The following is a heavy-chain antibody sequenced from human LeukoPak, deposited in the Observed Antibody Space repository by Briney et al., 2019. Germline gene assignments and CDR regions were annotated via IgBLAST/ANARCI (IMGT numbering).Heavy chain of an antibody. CDR1: GFTVSSNY. CDR2: INHSGST. Sequence: PGGSLRLSCAASGFTVSSNYVSWVRQAPGKGLEWIGEINHSGSTNYNPSLKSRVTISVDTSKNQFSLKLSSVTAADTAVYYCARVLLEDSSGYYYDYWGQGTLVTVSS. CDR3: ARVLLEDSSGYYYDY. D-gene: IGHD3-22*01. V-gene: IGHV4-34*01. J-gene: IGHJ4*02.